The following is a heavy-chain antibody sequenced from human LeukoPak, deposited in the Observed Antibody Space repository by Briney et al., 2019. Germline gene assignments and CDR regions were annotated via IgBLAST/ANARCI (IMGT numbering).Heavy chain of an antibody. J-gene: IGHJ4*02. CDR2: ISAYNGNT. Sequence: ASVKVSCKASGYTFTSYYMHWERQAPGQGLEWMGWISAYNGNTNYAQKLQGRVTMTRDMSTSTVYMELSSLRSEDTAVYYCARGPDSYGNEYYFDYWGQGTLVTVSS. D-gene: IGHD5-18*01. CDR3: ARGPDSYGNEYYFDY. V-gene: IGHV1-18*04. CDR1: GYTFTSYY.